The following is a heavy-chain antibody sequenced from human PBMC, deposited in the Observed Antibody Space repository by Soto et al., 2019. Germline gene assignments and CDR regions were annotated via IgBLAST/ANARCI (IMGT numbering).Heavy chain of an antibody. CDR3: ARHPLVTDTFDI. J-gene: IGHJ3*02. Sequence: QLQLQESGPGLVKPSETLSLTCTVSGGSISSSSYYWGWIRQPPGKGLEWLGTMYYSGNTYYNPSLKSRVTLSGDTSKNQFSLKLSSVTAADTAVYYCARHPLVTDTFDIWGQGTMVTVSS. CDR1: GGSISSSSYY. V-gene: IGHV4-39*01. CDR2: MYYSGNT. D-gene: IGHD2-21*02.